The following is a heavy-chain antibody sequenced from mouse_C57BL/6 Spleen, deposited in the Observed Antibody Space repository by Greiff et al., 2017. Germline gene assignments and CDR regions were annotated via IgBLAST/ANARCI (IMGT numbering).Heavy chain of an antibody. CDR3: ARGTRGYFDY. Sequence: QVTLKECGPGILQSSQTLSLTCSFSGFSLSTSGMGVSWIRQPSGKGLEWLAHIYWDDDKRYNPSLKSRLTISKDTSRNQVFLKITSVDTADTATYYCARGTRGYFDYWGKGTTLTVSS. CDR1: GFSLSTSGMG. D-gene: IGHD3-3*01. J-gene: IGHJ2*01. V-gene: IGHV8-12*01. CDR2: IYWDDDK.